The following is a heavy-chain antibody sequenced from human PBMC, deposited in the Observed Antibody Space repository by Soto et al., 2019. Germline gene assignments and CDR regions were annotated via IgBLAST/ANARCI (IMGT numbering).Heavy chain of an antibody. CDR1: GYRFTSYG. V-gene: IGHV1-18*01. D-gene: IGHD3-3*01. J-gene: IGHJ5*01. CDR2: ISIYNGNT. CDR3: AREDTIYGVRMMNGFDS. Sequence: QVQLVQSGPEVKKPGASVRVSCKASGYRFTSYGINWVRQAPGQGLQWMGWISIYNGNTRYAQNFQGRVTLTRDTSTNTTYMDLRTLTSDDTAVYYCAREDTIYGVRMMNGFDSWGQGTLVTVSS.